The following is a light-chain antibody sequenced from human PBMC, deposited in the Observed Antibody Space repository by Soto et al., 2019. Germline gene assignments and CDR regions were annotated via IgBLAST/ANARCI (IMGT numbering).Light chain of an antibody. CDR2: DVS. J-gene: IGKJ5*01. Sequence: EIVLTQSPATLSLSPGKRVTLSCRASQSVSNSLAWYQQKPGQPPWLLIYDVSNRATGIPARFSGSGSGTDFTLTITSLEPEDFAVYFCHQRYNWPRVTFGQGTRLEIK. V-gene: IGKV3-11*01. CDR1: QSVSNS. CDR3: HQRYNWPRVT.